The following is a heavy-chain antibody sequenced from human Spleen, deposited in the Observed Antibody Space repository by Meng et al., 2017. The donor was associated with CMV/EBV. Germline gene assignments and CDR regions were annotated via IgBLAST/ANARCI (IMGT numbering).Heavy chain of an antibody. D-gene: IGHD6-6*01. Sequence: CAVSGGSICSSHWWSWVRQPPGKGLEWIGEIYHSGSTNYNPSLKSRVTISVDKSKNQFSLKLSSVTAADTAVYYCARVQRSSSFGFDPWGQGTLVTVSS. J-gene: IGHJ5*02. CDR1: GGSICSSHW. CDR2: IYHSGST. CDR3: ARVQRSSSFGFDP. V-gene: IGHV4-4*02.